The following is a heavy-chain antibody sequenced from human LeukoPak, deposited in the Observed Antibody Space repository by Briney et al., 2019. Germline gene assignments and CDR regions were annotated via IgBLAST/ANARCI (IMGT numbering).Heavy chain of an antibody. CDR1: GFTFNNYN. D-gene: IGHD4-23*01. Sequence: GGSLRLSCAASGFTFNNYNMNWVRQDPGKALEWVSSITSSGTYIFYADSVKGRFTISRDNAKNSLYLQMNSLGPEDTAVYYCARDLYGGPGWFDPWGQGTLVTVSS. V-gene: IGHV3-21*01. J-gene: IGHJ5*02. CDR3: ARDLYGGPGWFDP. CDR2: ITSSGTYI.